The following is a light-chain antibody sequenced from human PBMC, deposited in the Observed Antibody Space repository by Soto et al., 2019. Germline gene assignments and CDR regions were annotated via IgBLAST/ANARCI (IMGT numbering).Light chain of an antibody. Sequence: EIGLTQSPGSLSLSPGERATLSCRASQSVSSSYLAWYQQKPGQAPRLLIYGASSRATGIPDRFSGSGSGIDFTLTISSLEPEDFAVYYCQQYGTSPRTFGQGTKVEIK. J-gene: IGKJ1*01. CDR3: QQYGTSPRT. CDR1: QSVSSSY. CDR2: GAS. V-gene: IGKV3-20*01.